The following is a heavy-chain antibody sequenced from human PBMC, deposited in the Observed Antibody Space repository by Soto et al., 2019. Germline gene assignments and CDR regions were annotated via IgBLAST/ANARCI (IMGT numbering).Heavy chain of an antibody. V-gene: IGHV3-13*01. D-gene: IGHD4-17*01. CDR2: IGTAGDT. J-gene: IGHJ2*01. CDR1: VFTFSSYD. CDR3: ARSPPTVTKDWYFDL. Sequence: EVQLVESGGGLVQPGGSLRLSCAASVFTFSSYDMHWVRQATGKGLEWVSAIGTAGDTYYPGSVKGRFTISRENAKNSLYLQMNSLRAGDTAVYYCARSPPTVTKDWYFDLWGRGTLVTVSS.